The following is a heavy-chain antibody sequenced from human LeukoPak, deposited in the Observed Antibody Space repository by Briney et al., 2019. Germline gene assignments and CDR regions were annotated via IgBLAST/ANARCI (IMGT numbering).Heavy chain of an antibody. CDR3: ARGGCSSTSCYTQGRFDP. D-gene: IGHD2-2*02. V-gene: IGHV3-66*01. CDR2: IYSGGST. J-gene: IGHJ5*02. Sequence: PGGSLRLSCAASGFTVSSNYMSWVRQAPGKGLEWVSVIYSGGSTYYADSVKGRFTISRDNAKNSLYLQMNSLRAEDTALYHCARGGCSSTSCYTQGRFDPWGQGTLVTVSS. CDR1: GFTVSSNY.